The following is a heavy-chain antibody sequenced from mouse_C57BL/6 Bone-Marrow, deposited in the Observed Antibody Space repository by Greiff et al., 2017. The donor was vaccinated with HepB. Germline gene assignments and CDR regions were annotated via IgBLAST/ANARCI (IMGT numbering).Heavy chain of an antibody. D-gene: IGHD1-1*01. Sequence: QVHVKQSGPGLVQPSQSLSITCTVSGFSLTSYGVHWVRQSPGKGLEWLGVIWRGGSTDYNAAFMSRLSITKDNSKSQVFFKMNSLQADDTAIYYCAKTSYYYGSWYFDVWGTGTTVTVSS. CDR2: IWRGGST. CDR1: GFSLTSYG. J-gene: IGHJ1*03. CDR3: AKTSYYYGSWYFDV. V-gene: IGHV2-5*01.